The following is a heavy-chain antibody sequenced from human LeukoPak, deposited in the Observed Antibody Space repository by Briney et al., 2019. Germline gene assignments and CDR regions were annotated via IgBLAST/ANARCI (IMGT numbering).Heavy chain of an antibody. Sequence: GGSLRLSCTTSGFTFGDFAMSWFCQAPGKGLEWVANIKQDGSMKYYVDSVRGRFTISRDNAKNSLSLQMNSLRAEDTAIYYCARGPSIVLVPGFWFDPWGQGTLVTVSS. D-gene: IGHD2-2*01. V-gene: IGHV3-7*01. CDR2: IKQDGSMK. CDR1: GFTFGDFA. CDR3: ARGPSIVLVPGFWFDP. J-gene: IGHJ5*02.